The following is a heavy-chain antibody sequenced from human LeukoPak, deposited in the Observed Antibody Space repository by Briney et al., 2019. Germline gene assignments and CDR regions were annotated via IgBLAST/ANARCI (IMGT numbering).Heavy chain of an antibody. CDR2: INPSGGST. J-gene: IGHJ3*02. Sequence: ASVKVSCKASGYTFTSYYMHWVRQAPGQGLEWMGIINPSGGSTSYAQKFQGRVTMTRDMSTSTVYMELSSLRSEDTAVYYCAREFPITIFGVVTGDSAFDIWGQGTMVTVSS. V-gene: IGHV1-46*01. CDR1: GYTFTSYY. D-gene: IGHD3-3*01. CDR3: AREFPITIFGVVTGDSAFDI.